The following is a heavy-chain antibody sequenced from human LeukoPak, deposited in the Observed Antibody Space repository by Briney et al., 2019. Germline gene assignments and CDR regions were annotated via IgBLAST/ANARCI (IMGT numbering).Heavy chain of an antibody. V-gene: IGHV3-48*03. J-gene: IGHJ4*02. Sequence: GGSLRLSCAASGFTLSSYEMNWVRQAPGKGLEGVLYISSSGSTIYYADSVKGRFNISRDNAKNSLYLQMHSLRAEDTAVYYCARFWSGYSTLDYWGQGTLVTVSS. D-gene: IGHD3-3*01. CDR2: ISSSGSTI. CDR3: ARFWSGYSTLDY. CDR1: GFTLSSYE.